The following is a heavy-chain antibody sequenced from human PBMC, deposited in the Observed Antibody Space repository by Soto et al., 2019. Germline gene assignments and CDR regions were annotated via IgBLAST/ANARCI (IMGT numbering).Heavy chain of an antibody. J-gene: IGHJ4*02. CDR1: GYTFTSYG. Sequence: ASVKVSCKASGYTFTSYGISWVRQAPGQGLEWMGGIIPIFGTANYAQKFQGRVTITADESTSTAYMELSSLRSEDTAVYYCAKTRRPGYGNFDYWGQGTLVTVSS. CDR2: IIPIFGTA. CDR3: AKTRRPGYGNFDY. V-gene: IGHV1-69*13. D-gene: IGHD5-18*01.